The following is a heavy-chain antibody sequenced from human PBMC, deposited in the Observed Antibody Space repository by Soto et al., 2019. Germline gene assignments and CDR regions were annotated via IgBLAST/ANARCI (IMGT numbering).Heavy chain of an antibody. CDR3: ARARGYSSSWTHNYYDYGMDF. CDR2: IYYSGST. D-gene: IGHD6-13*01. V-gene: IGHV4-31*03. CDR1: GGSISSGGYY. J-gene: IGHJ6*01. Sequence: QVQLQESGPGLVKPSQTLSLTCTVSGGSISSGGYYWSWIRQHPGKGLEWIGYIYYSGSTYYNPSLKKRVTFSVDTSKNQVSPKLSSVTAAEKAVYYCARARGYSSSWTHNYYDYGMDFWGEGTTVTVSS.